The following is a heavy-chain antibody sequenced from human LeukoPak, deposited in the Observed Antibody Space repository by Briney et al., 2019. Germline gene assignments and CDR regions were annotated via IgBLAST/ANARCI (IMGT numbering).Heavy chain of an antibody. CDR2: INHSGST. D-gene: IGHD5-18*01. Sequence: PSETLSLTCAVYGGSFSAYYWSWIRQPPWKGLEWIGEINHSGSTNSNPSLKSRVTISVDTSKNQFSLRLSSVTAADTAVYYCARARGYTYGPYDYWGQGTLVTVSS. J-gene: IGHJ4*02. CDR3: ARARGYTYGPYDY. CDR1: GGSFSAYY. V-gene: IGHV4-34*01.